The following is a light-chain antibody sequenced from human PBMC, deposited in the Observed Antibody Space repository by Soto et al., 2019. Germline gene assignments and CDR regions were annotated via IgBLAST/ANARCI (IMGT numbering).Light chain of an antibody. J-gene: IGKJ1*01. CDR3: QQYSSSPDT. CDR1: QSLTTRN. V-gene: IGKV3-20*01. Sequence: IVFTQSPGTLSLSPGERASFQCSAIQSLTTRNLAWYQHIPGQAPRLLIYGASSRATGIPDRFSGSGSGTDFTLSVSGLEPEAFAVYYCQQYSSSPDTFGKGTKVDIK. CDR2: GAS.